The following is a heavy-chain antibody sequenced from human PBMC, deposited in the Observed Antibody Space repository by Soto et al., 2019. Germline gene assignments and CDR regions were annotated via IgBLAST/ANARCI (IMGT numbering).Heavy chain of an antibody. V-gene: IGHV3-30*03. CDR3: AREKWELIQGFDY. CDR2: ISYDGSNK. CDR1: GFTFSSYG. D-gene: IGHD1-26*01. Sequence: QVQLVESGGGVVQPGRSLRLSCAASGFTFSSYGMHWVRQAPGKGLEWVAVISYDGSNKYYVDSVKGRFTISRDNSKNTLYLQMNSLRAAETAVYYCAREKWELIQGFDYWGQGTLVTVSS. J-gene: IGHJ4*02.